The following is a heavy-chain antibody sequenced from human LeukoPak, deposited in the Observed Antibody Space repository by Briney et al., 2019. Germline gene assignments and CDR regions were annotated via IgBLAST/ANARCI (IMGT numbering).Heavy chain of an antibody. CDR2: ISRSGSTI. Sequence: PGGSLRLSCAASGLTFSSYEMKWVRQAPGKGPEWLSYISRSGSTIYYADSVKGRFTISRDNAKNSLYLQMNSLRAEDTAVYYCARYQVVDRPPYYGMDVWGKGTTVTVSS. D-gene: IGHD2-15*01. V-gene: IGHV3-48*03. CDR1: GLTFSSYE. CDR3: ARYQVVDRPPYYGMDV. J-gene: IGHJ6*04.